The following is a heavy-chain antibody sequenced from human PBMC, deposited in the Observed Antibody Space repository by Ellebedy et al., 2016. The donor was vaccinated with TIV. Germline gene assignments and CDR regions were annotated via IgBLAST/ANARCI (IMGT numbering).Heavy chain of an antibody. D-gene: IGHD3-3*01. V-gene: IGHV1-3*01. CDR1: GYIFTDYE. CDR3: SRSHSTYYDFWGGYLRGSDTYYFYRMDV. Sequence: AASVKVSCKASGYIFTDYEIHWVRQAPGQRLEWMGWINAGNGNTKYSQSFQDRVSLTRDTSASTAYMELRSLRSDDTAVYYCSRSHSTYYDFWGGYLRGSDTYYFYRMDVWGRGTTVTVSS. J-gene: IGHJ6*02. CDR2: INAGNGNT.